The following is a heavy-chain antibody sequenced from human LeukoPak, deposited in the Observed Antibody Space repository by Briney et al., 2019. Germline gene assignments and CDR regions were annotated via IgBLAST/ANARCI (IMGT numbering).Heavy chain of an antibody. CDR2: IYYNGNT. CDR1: GGSISSYY. V-gene: IGHV4-59*01. CDR3: ARLGSGILDY. D-gene: IGHD3-10*01. Sequence: SETLSLTCAVSGGSISSYYWSWIRQSPGKGLEWIGYIYYNGNTNSNLSLKSRPTISVDTSKHQFSLKLTSVTAADTAVYYCARLGSGILDYWGQGTLVTVSS. J-gene: IGHJ4*02.